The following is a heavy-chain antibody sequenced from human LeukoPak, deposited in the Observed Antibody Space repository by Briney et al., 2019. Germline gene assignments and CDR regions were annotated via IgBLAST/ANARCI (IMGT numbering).Heavy chain of an antibody. Sequence: GGSLRLSCAASGFTFNYAWMSWVRQVPGKGLEWVGQIVSEIDGGTTDYAAPVKGRFTISRDDSKSTLYLQMNSLKIEDTAVYYCTTDEDWNYARKDVWGQGATVIVSS. J-gene: IGHJ6*02. CDR2: IVSEIDGGTT. CDR1: GFTFNYAW. V-gene: IGHV3-15*04. CDR3: TTDEDWNYARKDV. D-gene: IGHD1-7*01.